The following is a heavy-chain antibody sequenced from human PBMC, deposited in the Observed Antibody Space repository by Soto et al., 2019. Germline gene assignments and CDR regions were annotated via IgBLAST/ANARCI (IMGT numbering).Heavy chain of an antibody. Sequence: ASVKVSCKASGYTFTRYAMQWVRQAPGQRLEWMGWIDTVTGNTKYSQKFQGRVTFTRDTSASTAYMELSSLRPEDTAIYYCANYGSGSYYYWGQGSPVTSPQ. CDR1: GYTFTRYA. D-gene: IGHD3-10*01. CDR2: IDTVTGNT. J-gene: IGHJ4*02. V-gene: IGHV1-3*04. CDR3: ANYGSGSYYY.